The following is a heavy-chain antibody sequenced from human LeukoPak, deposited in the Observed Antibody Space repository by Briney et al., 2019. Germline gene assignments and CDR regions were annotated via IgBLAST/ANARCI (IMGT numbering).Heavy chain of an antibody. D-gene: IGHD5-24*01. V-gene: IGHV4-34*01. CDR1: GGSFGGYY. CDR2: INDSGSS. CDR3: ARGPRGRDGYNHLNFDY. Sequence: SETLSLTCAVYGGSFGGYYWSWIRQPPGKGLEWIGEINDSGSSNYIPSLKSRVTISVDRSKNQFSLWLSSVTPEDTAVYYCARGPRGRDGYNHLNFDYWGQGTLVTVSS. J-gene: IGHJ4*02.